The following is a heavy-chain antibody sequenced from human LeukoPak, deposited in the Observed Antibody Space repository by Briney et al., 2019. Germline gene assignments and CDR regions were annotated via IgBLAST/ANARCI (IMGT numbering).Heavy chain of an antibody. V-gene: IGHV4-61*02. CDR1: GGSISSGSYD. CDR2: IYTSGST. CDR3: ASHDFWSGNNDY. J-gene: IGHJ4*02. D-gene: IGHD3-3*01. Sequence: SETLSLTCTVSGGSISSGSYDWSWIRQPAGKGLEWIGRIYTSGSTNYNPSLKSRVTISVDTSKNQFSLKLSSVTAEDTAVYYCASHDFWSGNNDYWGQGTLVTVSS.